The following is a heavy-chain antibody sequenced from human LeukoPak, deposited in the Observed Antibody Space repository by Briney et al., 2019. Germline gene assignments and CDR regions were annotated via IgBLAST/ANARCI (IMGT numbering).Heavy chain of an antibody. Sequence: GGSLRLSXAASGFTFSSYSMNWVRQAPGKGMEWVSSITSSSYIYYADSVKGRFTISRDNAKNSLYLQMNSLRAEDTAVYYCARDLVLYGDYWGQGTLVTVSS. J-gene: IGHJ4*02. CDR3: ARDLVLYGDY. CDR1: GFTFSSYS. D-gene: IGHD4-17*01. V-gene: IGHV3-21*01. CDR2: ITSSSYI.